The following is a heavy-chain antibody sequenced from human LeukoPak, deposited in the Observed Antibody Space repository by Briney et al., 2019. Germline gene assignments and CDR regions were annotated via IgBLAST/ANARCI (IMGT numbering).Heavy chain of an antibody. D-gene: IGHD2-2*01. CDR3: ARQGDCSSTSCYIGWFDP. J-gene: IGHJ5*02. CDR2: IYHSGST. V-gene: IGHV4-4*02. Sequence: SETLSLTCAVSGGSISSSNWWSWVRQPAGKGLEWIGEIYHSGSTNYNPSLKSRVTISVDKSKNQFSLKLSSVAAADTAVYYCARQGDCSSTSCYIGWFDPWGQGTLVTVSS. CDR1: GGSISSSNW.